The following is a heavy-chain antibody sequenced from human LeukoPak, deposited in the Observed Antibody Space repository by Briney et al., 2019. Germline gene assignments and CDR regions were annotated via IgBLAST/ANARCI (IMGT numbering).Heavy chain of an antibody. J-gene: IGHJ6*02. D-gene: IGHD1-26*01. V-gene: IGHV3-30-3*01. CDR2: ISYDGSNK. CDR1: GFTFSSYA. CDR3: ARGVGLYYYYYYGMDV. Sequence: PGGSLRLSCAASGFTFSSYAMHWVRQAPGKGLEWVAVISYDGSNKYYADSVKGRFTISRDNSKNTLYLQMNSLRAEDTAVYYCARGVGLYYYYYYGMDVWGQGTTVTVSS.